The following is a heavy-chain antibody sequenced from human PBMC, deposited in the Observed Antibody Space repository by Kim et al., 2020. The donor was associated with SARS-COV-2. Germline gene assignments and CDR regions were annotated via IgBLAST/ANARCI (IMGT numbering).Heavy chain of an antibody. D-gene: IGHD3-9*01. CDR1: VGSINSDY. Sequence: SETLSLTCKVSVGSINSDYWTWIRQPPGKGLEWIGYIKNNAKKINYNPSLGSRVAMLVDPSKSQCSLKLSSVTAADTAVYFCARIPDITGWPFDSWGQGILVTVSS. V-gene: IGHV4-59*01. CDR3: ARIPDITGWPFDS. CDR2: IKNNAKKI. J-gene: IGHJ4*02.